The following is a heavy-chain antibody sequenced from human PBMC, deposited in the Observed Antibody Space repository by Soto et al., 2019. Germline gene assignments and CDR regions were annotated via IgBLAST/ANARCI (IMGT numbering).Heavy chain of an antibody. J-gene: IGHJ4*02. Sequence: SETLSLTCGVYGASLRGYYFSWIRQSPGKGLEWIGEINHGTTTNYNPSLKSRVAISVDTSKNLLSLKVNSVTAADTALYYCARVPDYYETTGYFYFDTWGQGILVTVS. V-gene: IGHV4-34*01. CDR2: INHGTTT. CDR3: ARVPDYYETTGYFYFDT. D-gene: IGHD3-22*01. CDR1: GASLRGYY.